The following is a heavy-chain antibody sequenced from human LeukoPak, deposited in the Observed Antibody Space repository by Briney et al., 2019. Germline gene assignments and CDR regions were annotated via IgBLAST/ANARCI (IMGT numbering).Heavy chain of an antibody. Sequence: GGSLRLSCAASRFTFSSYGMHWVRQAPGKGLEWVAYIQYDGSNEQYAESVKGRFSISRDSSNNIVYLQMNRLRAEDTAVYYCAKDRCSNGVGCYYYYMDVWGKGTTVTISS. D-gene: IGHD2-8*01. CDR3: AKDRCSNGVGCYYYYMDV. CDR1: RFTFSSYG. V-gene: IGHV3-30*02. CDR2: IQYDGSNE. J-gene: IGHJ6*03.